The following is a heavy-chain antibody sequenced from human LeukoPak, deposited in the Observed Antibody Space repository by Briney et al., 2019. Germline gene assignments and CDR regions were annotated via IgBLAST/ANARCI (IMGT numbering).Heavy chain of an antibody. CDR3: ARGVSDYHDSSGYYAFDY. D-gene: IGHD3-22*01. Sequence: GGSLRLSCAVSGLTFSNYAFHWVRQAPGKGLEWVALTSYDGTYKYYGSSVRGRFTISRDNSKNTLYLQMNSLRLEDTAVYYCARGVSDYHDSSGYYAFDYWGQGTLAIVSS. CDR2: TSYDGTYK. CDR1: GLTFSNYA. V-gene: IGHV3-30-3*01. J-gene: IGHJ4*02.